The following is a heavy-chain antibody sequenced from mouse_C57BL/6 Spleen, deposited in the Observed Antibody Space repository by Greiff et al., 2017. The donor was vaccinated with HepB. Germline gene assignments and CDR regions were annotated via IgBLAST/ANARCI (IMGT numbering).Heavy chain of an antibody. CDR3: ARDVYYGFAY. J-gene: IGHJ3*01. V-gene: IGHV3-6*01. CDR1: GYSITSGYY. D-gene: IGHD1-1*01. CDR2: ISYDGSN. Sequence: EVQLQQSGPGLVKPSQSLSLTCSVTGYSITSGYYWNWIRQFPGNKLEWMGYISYDGSNNYNPSLKNRISITRDTSKNQFFLKLNSVTTEDTATYYCARDVYYGFAYWGKGPLVTVSA.